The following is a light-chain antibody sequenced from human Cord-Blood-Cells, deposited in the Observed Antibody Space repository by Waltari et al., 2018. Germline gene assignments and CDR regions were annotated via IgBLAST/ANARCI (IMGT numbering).Light chain of an antibody. CDR1: QSISSY. CDR2: AAS. J-gene: IGKJ2*01. CDR3: QQSYSTPYT. V-gene: IGKV1-39*01. Sequence: QKNQYPSSLSASVGERVTITCRASQSISSYLNWYQQKPGKAPKLLIYAASSLQSGVPSRFSGSGSGTDFTLTISSLQPEDFATYYCQQSYSTPYTFGQGTKLEIK.